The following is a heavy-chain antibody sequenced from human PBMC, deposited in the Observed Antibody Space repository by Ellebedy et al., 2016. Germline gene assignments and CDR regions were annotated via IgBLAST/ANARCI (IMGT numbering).Heavy chain of an antibody. CDR2: INPNVGNT. J-gene: IGHJ4*02. D-gene: IGHD5-24*01. CDR3: AREMATTNDY. V-gene: IGHV1-46*01. Sequence: ASVKVSXXASGYTFTSYYMHWVRQAPGQGLEWMGIINPNVGNTDYAQKFQGRVTMTRDTSTSTAYMELSSLRSEDTAVYYCAREMATTNDYWGQGTLVTVSS. CDR1: GYTFTSYY.